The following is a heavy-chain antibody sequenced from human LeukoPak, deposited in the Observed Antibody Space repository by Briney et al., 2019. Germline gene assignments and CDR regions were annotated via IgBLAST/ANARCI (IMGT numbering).Heavy chain of an antibody. V-gene: IGHV4-59*08. Sequence: SETLSLTCTVSGGSISGYYWSWIRRSPGKGLVWIGYMYYSGSTNYNPSLKSRVTMSIDMSKNQFSLKLSSVTAADTALYYCARHFTYYYDSSGYPRDAFDIWGQGTMVTVSP. J-gene: IGHJ3*02. CDR3: ARHFTYYYDSSGYPRDAFDI. CDR2: MYYSGST. CDR1: GGSISGYY. D-gene: IGHD3-22*01.